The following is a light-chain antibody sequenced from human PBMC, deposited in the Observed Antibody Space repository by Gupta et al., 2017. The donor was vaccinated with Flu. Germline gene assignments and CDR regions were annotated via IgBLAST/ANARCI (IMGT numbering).Light chain of an antibody. CDR3: SSYTSSSNIRV. J-gene: IGLJ3*02. V-gene: IGLV2-14*01. CDR1: SSDVGGYNY. CDR2: EVS. Sequence: QSALTQPASVSGSPGQSITISCTGTSSDVGGYNYVSWYQQHPGKAPKLMIYEVSNRHSGVSNRFSGSKSGNTASMTISALQAEDEADYYCSSYTSSSNIRVFGGGTKLTVL.